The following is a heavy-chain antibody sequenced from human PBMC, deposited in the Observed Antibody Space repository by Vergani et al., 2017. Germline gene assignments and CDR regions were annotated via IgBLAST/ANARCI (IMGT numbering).Heavy chain of an antibody. CDR2: TRYDGIVE. CDR3: AKQYFVSGNYLFDY. J-gene: IGHJ4*02. Sequence: QVQLVETGGGVVQPGGSLRLYCATSGFSFNTYGMHWVRQAPGKGLEWVAFTRYDGIVEYYGDSVRGRFTISRDNSKNTLYLQMNNLRTEDTAIYYCAKQYFVSGNYLFDYWGQGTLVTVSS. V-gene: IGHV3-30*02. D-gene: IGHD3-10*01. CDR1: GFSFNTYG.